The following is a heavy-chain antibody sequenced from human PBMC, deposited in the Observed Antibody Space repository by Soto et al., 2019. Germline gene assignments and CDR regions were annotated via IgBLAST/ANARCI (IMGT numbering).Heavy chain of an antibody. V-gene: IGHV4-39*01. CDR3: ARQGDFSGCSCYLRGHYYYYLDV. Sequence: SETLSLTCTVSGGSISSSSYYWGWIRQPPGKGLEWIGSIYYSGSTYYNPSLKSRVTISVDTSKNQFSLKLSSVTAADTAVYFCARQGDFSGCSCYLRGHYYYYLDVLGKGTTVTVSS. CDR1: GGSISSSSYY. CDR2: IYYSGST. D-gene: IGHD2-15*01. J-gene: IGHJ6*03.